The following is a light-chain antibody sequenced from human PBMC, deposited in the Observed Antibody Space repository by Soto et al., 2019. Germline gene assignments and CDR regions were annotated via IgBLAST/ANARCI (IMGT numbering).Light chain of an antibody. CDR1: SRDVGNYNL. CDR2: EGS. CDR3: CSYAGSNSFV. V-gene: IGLV2-23*03. J-gene: IGLJ1*01. Sequence: QSALTQAASGSRVPGGSSSISCTGTSRDVGNYNLVSWYQQHPGKAPKLMIYEGSKRPSGVSNRFSGSKSGNTASLTISGLQAEDEADYYCCSYAGSNSFVFGTGTKVTVL.